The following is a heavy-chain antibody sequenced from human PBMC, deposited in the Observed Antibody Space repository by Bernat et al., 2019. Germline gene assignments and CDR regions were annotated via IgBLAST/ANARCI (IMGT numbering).Heavy chain of an antibody. CDR1: GFTFSSYG. CDR2: IWYDGSNK. D-gene: IGHD4-11*01. Sequence: QVQLVESGGGVVQPGRSLRLSCAASGFTFSSYGMHWVRQAPGKGLEWVAVIWYDGSNKYYADSVKGRFTISRDNSKNTLYLQMNSLGAEDTAVYYCARARTVTNFYFDYWGQGTLVTVSS. CDR3: ARARTVTNFYFDY. J-gene: IGHJ4*02. V-gene: IGHV3-33*01.